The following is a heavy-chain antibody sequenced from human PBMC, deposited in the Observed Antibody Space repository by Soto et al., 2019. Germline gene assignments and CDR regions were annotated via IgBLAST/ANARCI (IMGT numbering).Heavy chain of an antibody. D-gene: IGHD1-1*01. J-gene: IGHJ5*02. CDR3: ARHHGPTTSENWFDP. CDR2: ISTYSGDT. V-gene: IGHV1-18*01. Sequence: QVHLVQSGVEVKTPGASVKVSCQASGYTFFTYDISWVRQAPGQGLEWMGWISTYSGDTKYAQKFQGRVTMTTDTSTTTAYLELRSLRSDDKAVYYCARHHGPTTSENWFDPLGHGTLVTVSS. CDR1: GYTFFTYD.